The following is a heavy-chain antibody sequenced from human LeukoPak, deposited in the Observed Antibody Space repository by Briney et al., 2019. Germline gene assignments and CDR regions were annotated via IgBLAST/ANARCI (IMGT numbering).Heavy chain of an antibody. CDR1: GFTFSSYA. V-gene: IGHV3-23*01. CDR3: AKSGAVFDSSSNYLYFDS. CDR2: ISGGSGTT. D-gene: IGHD6-13*01. Sequence: PGGSLRLSCAASGFTFSSYALTWVRQAPGEGLQWVSTISGGSGTTYYAGSVKGRFTISRDNSKNTLYLQMNSLRAEDTAVYYCAKSGAVFDSSSNYLYFDSWGQGTLVTVSS. J-gene: IGHJ4*02.